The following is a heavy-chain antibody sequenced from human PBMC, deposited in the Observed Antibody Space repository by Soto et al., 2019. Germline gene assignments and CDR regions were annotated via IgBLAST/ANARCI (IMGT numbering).Heavy chain of an antibody. CDR2: ISAGSRSI. CDR3: ARSTPGNPFDI. CDR1: GFTFSTYT. V-gene: IGHV3-21*03. Sequence: GGSLRLSCAASGFTFSTYTMNWVRQAPGKGLEWVSSISAGSRSIYYTDSLKGRSTVSRDNSKNSLYLQINSLKAVDTAVCQRARSTPGNPFDIWGQGTMVTVSS. D-gene: IGHD3-10*01. J-gene: IGHJ3*02.